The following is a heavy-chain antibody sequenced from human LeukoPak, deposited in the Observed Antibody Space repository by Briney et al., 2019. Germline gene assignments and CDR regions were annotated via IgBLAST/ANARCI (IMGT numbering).Heavy chain of an antibody. V-gene: IGHV3-23*01. CDR3: AKDHLSGWPRAAFDI. D-gene: IGHD6-19*01. CDR2: ISGGNT. CDR1: GFTFSSYA. J-gene: IGHJ3*02. Sequence: GGSLRLSCAASGFTFSSYAMSWVRQAPGKGLKWVSAISGGNTYYADSVKGRFTISRDNSKNTLYLQMNSLRAEDTAVYYCAKDHLSGWPRAAFDIWGQGTMVTVSS.